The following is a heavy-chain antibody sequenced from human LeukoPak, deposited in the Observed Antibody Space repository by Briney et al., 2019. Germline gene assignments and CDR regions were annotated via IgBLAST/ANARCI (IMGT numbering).Heavy chain of an antibody. J-gene: IGHJ4*02. D-gene: IGHD6-13*01. CDR2: IYSGGST. V-gene: IGHV3-53*01. Sequence: QPGGSLRLSCAASGFTVSSNYMSWVRQAPGKGLEWVSVIYSGGSTYYADSVKGRFTISRDNSKNTLYLQMNSLRAEDTAVYYCARTMGGSSWWLDYWGQGTLVTVSS. CDR3: ARTMGGSSWWLDY. CDR1: GFTVSSNY.